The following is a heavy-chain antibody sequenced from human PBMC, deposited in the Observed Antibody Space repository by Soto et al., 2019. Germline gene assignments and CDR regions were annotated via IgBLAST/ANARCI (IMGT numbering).Heavy chain of an antibody. D-gene: IGHD2-15*01. Sequence: RKHPGKGLEWIGYIYYSGSTNYNPSLKSRVTISVDTSKNQFSLKLSSVTAADTAVYYCARHDLGYCSGGSCYNNWFDPWGQGTLVTVSS. J-gene: IGHJ5*02. CDR2: IYYSGST. V-gene: IGHV4-59*08. CDR3: ARHDLGYCSGGSCYNNWFDP.